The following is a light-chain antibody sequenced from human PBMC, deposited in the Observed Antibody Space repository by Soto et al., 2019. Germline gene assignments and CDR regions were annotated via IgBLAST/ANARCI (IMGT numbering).Light chain of an antibody. CDR3: QQRSNWPPV. CDR2: DAS. J-gene: IGKJ4*01. Sequence: DIVLTQSPATLSLSPGERATLSCRASQSVSSYLAWYQQKPGQAPRLLIYDASNRATGIPARFSGSGSGTDFTLTISSLEPEDFAVYYCQQRSNWPPVFGGGTKVDI. V-gene: IGKV3-11*01. CDR1: QSVSSY.